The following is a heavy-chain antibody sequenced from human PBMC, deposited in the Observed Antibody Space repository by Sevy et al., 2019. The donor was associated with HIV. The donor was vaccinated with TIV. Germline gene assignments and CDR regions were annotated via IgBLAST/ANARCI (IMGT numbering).Heavy chain of an antibody. J-gene: IGHJ3*02. CDR3: ARGGVATIINDAFDI. CDR1: GFTFSSYA. CDR2: FSSNGGST. V-gene: IGHV3-64*02. Sequence: GGSLRLSCAASGFTFSSYAMHWVRQAPGKGLEYVSAFSSNGGSTYYADSVKGRFTISRDNSKNTLYLQMGSLRAEDMAVYYCARGGVATIINDAFDIWGQGTMVTVSS. D-gene: IGHD5-12*01.